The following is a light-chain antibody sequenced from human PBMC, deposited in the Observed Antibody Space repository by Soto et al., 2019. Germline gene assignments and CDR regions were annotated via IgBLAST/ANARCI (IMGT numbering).Light chain of an antibody. Sequence: AFQLTQSPSSLSASVGDRVTITCRASQDIRGALAWYQQKPGKAPKMLIYDVSTLESGVPLRFSGSSSGTDFTLTISSLQSVDFATYYCQQFNSYPITFGQGTRLEIK. V-gene: IGKV1-13*02. CDR2: DVS. CDR3: QQFNSYPIT. CDR1: QDIRGA. J-gene: IGKJ5*01.